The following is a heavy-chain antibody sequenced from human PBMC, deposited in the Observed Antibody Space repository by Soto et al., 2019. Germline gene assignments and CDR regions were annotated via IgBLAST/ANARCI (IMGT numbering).Heavy chain of an antibody. CDR1: GFTVSSNY. D-gene: IGHD3-3*01. CDR2: IYSGGST. J-gene: IGHJ5*02. V-gene: IGHV3-53*01. CDR3: AREIYYDFWSGYYEGNWFDP. Sequence: GGSLRLSCAASGFTVSSNYMSWVRQAPGKGLEWVSVIYSGGSTYYADSVKGRFTISRDNSKNTLYLQMNSLRAEDTAVYYCAREIYYDFWSGYYEGNWFDPWGQGTLVTVSS.